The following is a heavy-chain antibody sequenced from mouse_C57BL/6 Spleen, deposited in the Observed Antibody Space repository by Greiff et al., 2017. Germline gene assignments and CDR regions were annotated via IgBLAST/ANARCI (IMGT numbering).Heavy chain of an antibody. CDR3: ARHPHYDYRGFAY. D-gene: IGHD2-4*01. Sequence: QVQLQQPGAELVKPGASVKMSCKASGYTFTSYWITWVKQRPGQGLVWIGDIFPGSGSTNYNAKFKSKATLTVDTSSSTAYMQLSSLTSEDSAVYYCARHPHYDYRGFAYWGQGTLVTVSA. J-gene: IGHJ3*01. CDR1: GYTFTSYW. V-gene: IGHV1-55*01. CDR2: IFPGSGST.